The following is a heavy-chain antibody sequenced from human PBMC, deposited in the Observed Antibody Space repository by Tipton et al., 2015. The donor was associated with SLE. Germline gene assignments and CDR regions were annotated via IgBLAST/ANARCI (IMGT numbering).Heavy chain of an antibody. J-gene: IGHJ2*01. CDR3: ARVDRGPRYIDL. CDR2: LYTTGST. D-gene: IGHD1-26*01. CDR1: GGSITTGSYY. V-gene: IGHV4-61*02. Sequence: TLSLTCTVSGGSITTGSYYWSWIRQPAGKGLEWIGRLYTTGSTYYNPSLKSRVSMSVDTSKNQFSLRLSSVTAADTAVYYCARVDRGPRYIDLWGRDTLVTVSS.